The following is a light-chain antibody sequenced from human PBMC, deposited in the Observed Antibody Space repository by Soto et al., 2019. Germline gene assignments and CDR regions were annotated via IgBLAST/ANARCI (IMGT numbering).Light chain of an antibody. CDR3: RSFAGSNTFPYV. CDR1: SSDVGAYDY. Sequence: QSVLTQPPSASGSPGQSVTISCTGTSSDVGAYDYVSWYQQHPGKAPKLMIYEINKRPSGVPDRFSGSKSGNTASLTVSGLQAEDEADYYCRSFAGSNTFPYVFGTGTKATVL. CDR2: EIN. J-gene: IGLJ1*01. V-gene: IGLV2-8*01.